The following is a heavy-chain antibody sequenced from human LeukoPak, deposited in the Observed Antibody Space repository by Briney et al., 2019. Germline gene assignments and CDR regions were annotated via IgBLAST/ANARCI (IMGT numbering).Heavy chain of an antibody. CDR3: AREIRADSYYYYYMDV. Sequence: QSGGSLRLSCAASGFTFSSYWMSWVRQAPGKGLEWVANIKQDGSEKYYVDSVKGRFTISRDNAKNSLYLQMNSLRAEDTAVYYCAREIRADSYYYYYMDVWSKGTTVTVSS. J-gene: IGHJ6*03. CDR1: GFTFSSYW. CDR2: IKQDGSEK. V-gene: IGHV3-7*01. D-gene: IGHD3-22*01.